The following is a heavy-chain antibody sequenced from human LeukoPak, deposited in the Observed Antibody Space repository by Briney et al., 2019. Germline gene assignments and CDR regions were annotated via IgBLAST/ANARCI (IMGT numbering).Heavy chain of an antibody. CDR2: INHSGST. V-gene: IGHV4-34*01. Sequence: SETLSLTCAVYGGSFSGYYWSWIRQPPGKGLEWIGEINHSGSTNYNPSLKSRVTISVATSKNQFSLKLSSVTAADTAVYYCARSKALWFGELSRRFDYWGQGTLVTVSS. CDR3: ARSKALWFGELSRRFDY. D-gene: IGHD3-10*01. CDR1: GGSFSGYY. J-gene: IGHJ4*02.